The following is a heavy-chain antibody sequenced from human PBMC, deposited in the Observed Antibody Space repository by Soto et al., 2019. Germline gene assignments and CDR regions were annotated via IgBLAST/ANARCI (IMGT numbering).Heavy chain of an antibody. CDR1: GFTFSSYA. CDR2: ISYDASNK. D-gene: IGHD6-19*01. Sequence: QVQLVESGGTVVQPGRSLRLSCAASGFTFSSYALHWVRQAPGKGLEWVTLISYDASNKYYGNSVKGRFTISRDNSKNTLYLPMDSLRAEDTAVYYCARSSCWGIDYWGQGTLVTVSS. CDR3: ARSSCWGIDY. V-gene: IGHV3-30*03. J-gene: IGHJ4*02.